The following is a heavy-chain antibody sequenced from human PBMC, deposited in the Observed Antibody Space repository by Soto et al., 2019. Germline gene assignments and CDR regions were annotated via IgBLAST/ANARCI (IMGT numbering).Heavy chain of an antibody. CDR1: GFTFSNYG. Sequence: ASVKVSCKASGFTFSNYGLNWVRQAPGQGLEWMGWVSANNGHTNYAQNLQGRVSMTTDTSTSTAYMELRGLTFDDTAVYYCAREIDSVKAKNFCYYYVMDVWGQGPTVTV. CDR3: AREIDSVKAKNFCYYYVMDV. CDR2: VSANNGHT. J-gene: IGHJ6*02. V-gene: IGHV1-18*01. D-gene: IGHD3-22*01.